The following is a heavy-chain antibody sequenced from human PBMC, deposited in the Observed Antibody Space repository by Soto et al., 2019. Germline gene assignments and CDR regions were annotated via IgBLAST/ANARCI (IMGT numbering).Heavy chain of an antibody. J-gene: IGHJ5*02. CDR3: ARRGRLVAWFDP. CDR1: GGSFSGYY. D-gene: IGHD2-2*01. CDR2: INHSGST. V-gene: IGHV4-34*01. Sequence: SSETLSLTCAVYGGSFSGYYWSWIRQPPGKGLEWIGEINHSGSTNYNPSLKSRVTISVDTSKNQFSLKLSSVTAADTAVYYCARRGRLVAWFDPWGQGTLVTVSS.